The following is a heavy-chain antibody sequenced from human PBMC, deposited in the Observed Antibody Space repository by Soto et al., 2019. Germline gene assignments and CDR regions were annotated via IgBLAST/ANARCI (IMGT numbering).Heavy chain of an antibody. V-gene: IGHV1-24*01. D-gene: IGHD4-17*01. Sequence: ASVKVSCKVSGYTLTELSMHWVRQAPGKGLEWMGGFDPEDGETMYAQKFQGRVTMTEDTSTDTAYMELSSLRSEDTAVYYCATEKPAYGDYYYFDYWGQGTLVTVSS. CDR1: GYTLTELS. CDR2: FDPEDGET. CDR3: ATEKPAYGDYYYFDY. J-gene: IGHJ4*02.